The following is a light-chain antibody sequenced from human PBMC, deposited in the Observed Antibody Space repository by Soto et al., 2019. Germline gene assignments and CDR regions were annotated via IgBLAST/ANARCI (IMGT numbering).Light chain of an antibody. V-gene: IGLV2-14*03. Sequence: LTQPASVSGSPGQSITISCTGTSSDVGGYNYVSWYQQHPDKAPRLMIYDVSNRPSGVSDRFSGSKSGDTASLTISGLQAEDEADYYCTSFTSRHTYVFGTGTKVTVL. CDR3: TSFTSRHTYV. J-gene: IGLJ1*01. CDR2: DVS. CDR1: SSDVGGYNY.